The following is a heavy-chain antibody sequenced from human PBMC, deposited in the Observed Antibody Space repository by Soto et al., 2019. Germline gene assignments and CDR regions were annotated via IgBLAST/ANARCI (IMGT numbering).Heavy chain of an antibody. V-gene: IGHV3-30*18. CDR3: AKLGEYYYDSSGYYYDYFDY. CDR2: ISYDGSNK. J-gene: IGHJ4*02. CDR1: GSTFSSYG. Sequence: GGSLRLSCAASGSTFSSYGMHWVRQAPGKGLEWVAVISYDGSNKYYADSVKGRFTISRDNSKNTLYLQMNSLRAEDTAVYYCAKLGEYYYDSSGYYYDYFDYWRQGTLVTVPS. D-gene: IGHD3-22*01.